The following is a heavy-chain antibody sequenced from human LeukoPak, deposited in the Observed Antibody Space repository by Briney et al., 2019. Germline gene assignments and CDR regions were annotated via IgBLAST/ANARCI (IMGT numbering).Heavy chain of an antibody. CDR2: ISYDGSNK. CDR1: GFTFSSYG. Sequence: GGSLRLSCAASGFTFSSYGMHWVRQAPGKGLEWVAVISYDGSNKYYADSVKGRFTISRDNSKNTLYLQMNSLRAEDTAAYYCAKGLPISGYYLTDFSLDYWGQGTLVTVSS. V-gene: IGHV3-30*18. D-gene: IGHD3-22*01. J-gene: IGHJ4*02. CDR3: AKGLPISGYYLTDFSLDY.